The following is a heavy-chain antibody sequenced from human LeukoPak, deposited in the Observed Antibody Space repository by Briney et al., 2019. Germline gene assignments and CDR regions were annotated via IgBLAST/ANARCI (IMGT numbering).Heavy chain of an antibody. CDR1: GFTFRNYW. CDR2: TKQDGSEK. CDR3: ARELVVGPAEYFQD. J-gene: IGHJ1*01. V-gene: IGHV3-7*01. Sequence: GGSLRLSCVASGFTFRNYWMSWLRQAPGKGPELVANTKQDGSEKYYLDSVKGRFTISRDNAKNSLYLQMNSLRDADTAVYYCARELVVGPAEYFQDWGQGTLVTVSS. D-gene: IGHD2-8*02.